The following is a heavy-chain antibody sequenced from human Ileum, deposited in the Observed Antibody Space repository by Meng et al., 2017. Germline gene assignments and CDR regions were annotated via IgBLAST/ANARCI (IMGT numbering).Heavy chain of an antibody. Sequence: QVHLVQSGPEVRKPWAAAKVSCQASGYSFTNYGINWVRQAPGKGLEWMGWTSTYNSNRNYAQSLQGRVTMTTDTSTTTAYMELRSLTFDDTAVYYCARGRHCSSTTCYLSDSWGQGTLVTVSS. J-gene: IGHJ4*02. V-gene: IGHV1-18*01. CDR1: GYSFTNYG. D-gene: IGHD2-2*01. CDR3: ARGRHCSSTTCYLSDS. CDR2: TSTYNSNR.